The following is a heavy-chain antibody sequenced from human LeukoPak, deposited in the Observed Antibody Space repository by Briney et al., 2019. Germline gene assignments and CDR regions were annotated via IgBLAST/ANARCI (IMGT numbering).Heavy chain of an antibody. V-gene: IGHV3-23*01. Sequence: VGSLRLSCAAPVVTFCSYVMSWGRAAPGAGLEWVSAISCSGGSTYCADCVKGRFTISRDNSKNALYLKMNSVRAEDTAVYYCAKEVRSGDDYDYWGQGTQVTVSS. D-gene: IGHD5-12*01. J-gene: IGHJ4*02. CDR2: ISCSGGST. CDR3: AKEVRSGDDYDY. CDR1: VVTFCSYV.